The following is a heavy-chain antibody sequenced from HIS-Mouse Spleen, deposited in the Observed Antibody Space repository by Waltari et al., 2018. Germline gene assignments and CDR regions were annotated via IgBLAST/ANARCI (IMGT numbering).Heavy chain of an antibody. CDR1: GFTVSSHS. D-gene: IGHD6-6*01. Sequence: EVQLVEYGGGLIQPGGSLRLSCEASGFTVSSHSMSWARQSPGKGLEWVSVIYSGGSTYYADSVKGRFTISRDNSKNTLYLQMNSLRAEDTAVYYCARDTVIAARSYGMDVWGQGTTVTVSS. J-gene: IGHJ6*02. V-gene: IGHV3-53*01. CDR2: IYSGGST. CDR3: ARDTVIAARSYGMDV.